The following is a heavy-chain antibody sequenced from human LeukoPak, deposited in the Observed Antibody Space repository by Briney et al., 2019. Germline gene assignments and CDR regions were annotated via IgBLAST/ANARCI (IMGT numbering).Heavy chain of an antibody. CDR1: GFAFRSYG. Sequence: GGSLRLSCAASGFAFRSYGMQWVRQAPGKGLEWVAVIWNDSTQKYYADSVKGRFTISKDNSRNALNLQMDSLRAEDTAVYYCARWGSGGLTLDYWGQGTLVTVSS. CDR3: ARWGSGGLTLDY. V-gene: IGHV3-33*01. J-gene: IGHJ4*02. D-gene: IGHD3-10*01. CDR2: IWNDSTQK.